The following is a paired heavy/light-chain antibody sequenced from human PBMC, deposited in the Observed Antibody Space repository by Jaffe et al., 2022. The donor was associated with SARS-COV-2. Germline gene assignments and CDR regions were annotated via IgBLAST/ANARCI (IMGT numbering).Heavy chain of an antibody. CDR3: AREGAVGGAATDSNWQAFDI. D-gene: IGHD6-13*01. CDR2: IHHSGRK. Sequence: VQLQESGPGLVKPSGTLSLTCAVSGGSVSSSNWWSWVRRSPGKGLEWIGEIHHSGRKNYNPSLKSRVTISLDKSKNQFFLSLTSVTAADTAVYYCAREGAVGGAATDSNWQAFDIWGQGTMITVSS. V-gene: IGHV4-4*02. CDR1: GGSVSSSNW. J-gene: IGHJ3*02.
Light chain of an antibody. Sequence: EILLTQSPGTLSLSPGQRATLSCRASQSVSSSSLAWYQQKPGQAPRLLMYGASSRATGIPDRFSGRGSGTEFTLTISRLEPEDSAIYYCQQYDSPPPIFTFGPGTKVDIK. CDR3: QQYDSPPPIFT. J-gene: IGKJ3*01. CDR1: QSVSSSS. CDR2: GAS. V-gene: IGKV3-20*01.